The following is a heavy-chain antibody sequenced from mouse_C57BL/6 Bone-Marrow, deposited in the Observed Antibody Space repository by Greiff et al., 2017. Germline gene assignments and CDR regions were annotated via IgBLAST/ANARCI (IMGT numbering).Heavy chain of an antibody. CDR2: IYPGDGDT. CDR3: ARRMTTVNYFDY. V-gene: IGHV1-80*01. CDR1: GYAFSSYW. Sequence: QVTLKVSGAELVKPGASVKISCKASGYAFSSYWMNWVKQRPGKGLEWIGQIYPGDGDTNYNGKFKGKAKLTADKSSSTAYMQLSSLTSEDSAVYFCARRMTTVNYFDYWGQGTTLTVSS. J-gene: IGHJ2*01. D-gene: IGHD1-1*01.